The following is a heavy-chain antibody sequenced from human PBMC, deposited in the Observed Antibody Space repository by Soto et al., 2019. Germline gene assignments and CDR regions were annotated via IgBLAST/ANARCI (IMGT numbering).Heavy chain of an antibody. V-gene: IGHV3-30-3*01. CDR1: GFTFSSYA. D-gene: IGHD3-16*01. Sequence: QVQLVESGGGVVQPGRSLRLSCAASGFTFSSYAMHWVRQAPGKGLEWVAVISYDGSNKYYADSVKGRFTISRDNSKNTLDLQMNSPRAEDTAVYFFARESTSGGAPDYWGQGTLVTVSS. CDR2: ISYDGSNK. CDR3: ARESTSGGAPDY. J-gene: IGHJ4*02.